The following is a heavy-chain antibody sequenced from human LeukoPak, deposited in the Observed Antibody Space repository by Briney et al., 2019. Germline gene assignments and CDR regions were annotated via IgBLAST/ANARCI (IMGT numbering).Heavy chain of an antibody. V-gene: IGHV3-23*01. J-gene: IGHJ4*02. D-gene: IGHD2-2*01. CDR3: AKEPKEAAILDY. CDR1: GFTFSDYY. CDR2: ISGSGGST. Sequence: PGGSLRLSCAASGFTFSDYYMSWIRQAPGKGLEWVSAISGSGGSTYYADSVKGRFTISRDNSKNTLYLQMNSLRAEDTAVYHCAKEPKEAAILDYWGQGTLVTVSS.